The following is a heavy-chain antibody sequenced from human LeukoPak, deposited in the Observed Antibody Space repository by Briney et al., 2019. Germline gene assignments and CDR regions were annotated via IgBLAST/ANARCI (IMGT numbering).Heavy chain of an antibody. CDR3: ARGPFSGSTYHPNYFDY. CDR2: INPRDGST. V-gene: IGHV1-46*01. D-gene: IGHD1-26*01. CDR1: GYTSISYY. Sequence: GASVKVSCKASGYTSISYYMHWVRQAPGQGPEWLAMINPRDGSTTFGQNFQVRVTMTRDTSTSTVYMELSSLRSEDTAVYYCARGPFSGSTYHPNYFDYWGQGTLVTVSS. J-gene: IGHJ4*02.